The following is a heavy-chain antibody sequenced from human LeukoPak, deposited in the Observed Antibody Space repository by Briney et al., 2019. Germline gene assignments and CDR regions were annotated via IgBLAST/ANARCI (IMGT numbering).Heavy chain of an antibody. V-gene: IGHV5-51*01. Sequence: GESLKISCKGSGYSFTSYWIGWVRQLPGKGLEWMGIIYPGDSDTRYSPSFQGQVTISADKSISTAYPQWGSLKASDTAMYYCARVRDIVGANNWFDPWGQGTLVTVSS. CDR1: GYSFTSYW. J-gene: IGHJ5*02. CDR2: IYPGDSDT. D-gene: IGHD1-26*01. CDR3: ARVRDIVGANNWFDP.